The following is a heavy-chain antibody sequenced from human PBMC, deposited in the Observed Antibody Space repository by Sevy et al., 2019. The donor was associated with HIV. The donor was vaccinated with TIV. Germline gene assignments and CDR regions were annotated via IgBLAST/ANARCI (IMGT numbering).Heavy chain of an antibody. CDR1: GFTFSSYS. V-gene: IGHV3-48*02. Sequence: GGSLRLSCAASGFTFSSYSMNWVRQAPGKGLEWVSYISSSSSTIYYADSVKGRFTISRDNAKNSLYLQMNSLRDEDTAVYYCARDGVGRYYYDSSGYPDAFDIWGQWTMVTVSS. CDR2: ISSSSSTI. CDR3: ARDGVGRYYYDSSGYPDAFDI. J-gene: IGHJ3*02. D-gene: IGHD3-22*01.